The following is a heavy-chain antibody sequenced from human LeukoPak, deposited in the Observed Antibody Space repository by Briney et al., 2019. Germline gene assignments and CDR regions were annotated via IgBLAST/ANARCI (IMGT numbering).Heavy chain of an antibody. CDR3: ATRPVKYYYDSSGYRLDAFDI. D-gene: IGHD3-22*01. CDR2: FGPEDGET. J-gene: IGHJ3*02. CDR1: GYTLTELS. Sequence: GASVKVSCKVSGYTLTELSMHWVRQAPGKGLEWMGGFGPEDGETIYAQKFQGRVTMTEDTSTDTAYMELSSLRSEDTAVYYCATRPVKYYYDSSGYRLDAFDIWGQGTMVTVSS. V-gene: IGHV1-24*01.